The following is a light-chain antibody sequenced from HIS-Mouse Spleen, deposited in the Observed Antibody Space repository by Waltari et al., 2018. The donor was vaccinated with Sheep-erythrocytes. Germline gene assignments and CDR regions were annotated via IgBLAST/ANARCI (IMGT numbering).Light chain of an antibody. CDR3: MQALQTPRT. J-gene: IGKJ1*01. CDR1: QSLRHSNGYNY. Sequence: DIVMTQSPLSLLVTPGEPASISCRSRQSLRHSNGYNYLGWYLQKPGQSPQLLIYLGSNRASGVPDRFSGSGSGTDFTLKISRVEAEDVGVYYCMQALQTPRTFGQGTKVEIK. V-gene: IGKV2-28*01. CDR2: LGS.